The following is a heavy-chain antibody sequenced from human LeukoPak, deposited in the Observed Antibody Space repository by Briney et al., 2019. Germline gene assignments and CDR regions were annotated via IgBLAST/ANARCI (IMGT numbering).Heavy chain of an antibody. J-gene: IGHJ4*02. CDR3: ARRDYGGHAAYFEY. CDR1: GYTITNNW. CDR2: INPRDSET. D-gene: IGHD4-23*01. Sequence: GESLKISCKGSGYTITNNWIGWVRKMPGKGLEWMGIINPRDSETVYSPSFQGQVTMSVDKSISTAYLQWSSLKASDTAMYYCARRDYGGHAAYFEYWGQGTLVTVSS. V-gene: IGHV5-51*01.